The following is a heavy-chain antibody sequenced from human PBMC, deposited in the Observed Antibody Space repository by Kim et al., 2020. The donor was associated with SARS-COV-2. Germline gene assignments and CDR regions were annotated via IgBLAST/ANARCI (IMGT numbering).Heavy chain of an antibody. CDR3: ARGHYDIYDY. CDR1: GGSFSGYY. J-gene: IGHJ4*02. Sequence: SETLSLTCAVYGGSFSGYYWSWIRQPPGKGLEWIGEINHSGSTNYNPSLKSRVTISVDTSKNQFSLKLSSVTAADTAVYYCARGHYDIYDYWGQGTLVTV. CDR2: INHSGST. V-gene: IGHV4-34*01. D-gene: IGHD3-9*01.